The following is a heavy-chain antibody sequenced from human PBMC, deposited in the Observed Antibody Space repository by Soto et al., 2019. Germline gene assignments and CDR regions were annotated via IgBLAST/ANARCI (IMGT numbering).Heavy chain of an antibody. CDR3: VKGGITMVRGVIIGFDY. CDR1: GFTFSTYA. D-gene: IGHD3-10*01. V-gene: IGHV3-64D*06. Sequence: VQLVQSGGGLVRPGESLRLSCSASGFTFSTYAMHWVRQAPGKGLEDVSVISSNGGTTYYADSVKGRFTISRHNSKNTLYLHISSLRVADTAVYYCVKGGITMVRGVIIGFDYWGQGSLVTVSS. J-gene: IGHJ4*02. CDR2: ISSNGGTT.